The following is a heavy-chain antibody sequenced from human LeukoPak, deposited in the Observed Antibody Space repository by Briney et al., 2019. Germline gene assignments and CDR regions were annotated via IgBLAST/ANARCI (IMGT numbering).Heavy chain of an antibody. CDR2: IYSGGST. J-gene: IGHJ4*02. CDR1: GFTVSSNY. Sequence: GGSLRLSCADSGFTVSSNYMSWVRQAPGKGLEWVSVIYSGGSTYYADSVKGRFTISRDNSKNTLYLQMNSLRAEDTAVYYCARAGYSSPYFDYWGQGTLVTVSS. V-gene: IGHV3-66*01. D-gene: IGHD6-13*01. CDR3: ARAGYSSPYFDY.